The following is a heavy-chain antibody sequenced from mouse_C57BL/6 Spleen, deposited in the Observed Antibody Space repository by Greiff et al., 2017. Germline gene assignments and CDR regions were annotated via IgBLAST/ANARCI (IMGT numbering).Heavy chain of an antibody. CDR1: GYSITSDY. Sequence: VQLKESGPGLAKPSQTLSLTCSVTGYSITSDYWNWIRQSPGNKLEYMGYISYSGSTYYNPSLKSRISITRDTSKNQYYLQLNSVTTEDTATYYCERGDDFDYWGQGTTLTVSS. D-gene: IGHD2-13*01. CDR2: ISYSGST. V-gene: IGHV3-8*01. CDR3: ERGDDFDY. J-gene: IGHJ2*01.